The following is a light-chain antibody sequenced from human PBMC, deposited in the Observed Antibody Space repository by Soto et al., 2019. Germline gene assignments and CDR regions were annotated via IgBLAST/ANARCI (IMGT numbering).Light chain of an antibody. CDR1: QSISSW. CDR2: DAS. J-gene: IGKJ1*01. CDR3: QQYNSYSWT. V-gene: IGKV1-5*01. Sequence: DIQMTQSPSTLSASVGDRVTITCRASQSISSWLAWYQQKPGKAPKLLIYDASSLESGVPPRFSGNRSGTEFTLTISSLQPDDFATYYCQQYNSYSWTFGQGTKVDIK.